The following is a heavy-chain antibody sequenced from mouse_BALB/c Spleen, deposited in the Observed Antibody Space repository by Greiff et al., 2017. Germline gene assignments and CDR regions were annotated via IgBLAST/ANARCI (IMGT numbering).Heavy chain of an antibody. CDR1: GYAFTSYN. Sequence: VQLKQSGPELVKPGASVKVSCKASGYAFTSYNMYWVKQSHGKSLEWIGYIDPYNGGTSYNQKFKGKATLTVDKSSSTAYMHLNSLTSEDSAVYYCARGYYGSSYVGFYYAMDYWGQGTSVTVSS. CDR2: IDPYNGGT. V-gene: IGHV1S135*01. CDR3: ARGYYGSSYVGFYYAMDY. J-gene: IGHJ4*01. D-gene: IGHD1-1*01.